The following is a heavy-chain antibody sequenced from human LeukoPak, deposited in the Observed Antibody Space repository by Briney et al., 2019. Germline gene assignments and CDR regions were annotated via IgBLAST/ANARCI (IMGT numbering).Heavy chain of an antibody. CDR3: ASTSGWYEPIDY. V-gene: IGHV3-33*01. D-gene: IGHD6-19*01. CDR2: IWYDGSKK. J-gene: IGHJ4*02. Sequence: GRSLRLSCAASGFTFSSYGMHWVRQAPGKGLERVAVIWYDGSKKYYADSVKGRFTISRDNSKNTLYLQMNSLRAEDTAVYYCASTSGWYEPIDYWGQGTLVTVSS. CDR1: GFTFSSYG.